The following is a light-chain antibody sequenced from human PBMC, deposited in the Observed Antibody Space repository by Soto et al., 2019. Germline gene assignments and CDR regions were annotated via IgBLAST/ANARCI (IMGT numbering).Light chain of an antibody. V-gene: IGKV3-20*01. J-gene: IGKJ4*01. CDR3: QQYGSSIT. CDR2: HAP. CDR1: QTVNSSY. Sequence: IVGTQSPGTLSLSPGEMATLSCRASQTVNSSYVACYQRKPGQTPRLLIYHAPGRATGXLDRXSGSGSWADFTLTISRLEPEDFAVYHSQQYGSSITFGGGTKV.